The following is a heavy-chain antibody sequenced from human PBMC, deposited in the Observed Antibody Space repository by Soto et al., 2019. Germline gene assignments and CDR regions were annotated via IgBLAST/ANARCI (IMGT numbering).Heavy chain of an antibody. J-gene: IGHJ6*02. D-gene: IGHD6-19*01. CDR3: SKGEKAVGIMYV. CDR1: GFTFSSYG. CDR2: ISYDGSNK. Sequence: QVQLVESGGGVDQPGRSLRLSCAASGFTFSSYGMHWDRQGPGKGLEWEAVISYDGSNKYYADSVKGRFTISRDNSKITLYLQMNSLRAEDTDVYYCSKGEKAVGIMYVLGQGTTGTVS. V-gene: IGHV3-30*18.